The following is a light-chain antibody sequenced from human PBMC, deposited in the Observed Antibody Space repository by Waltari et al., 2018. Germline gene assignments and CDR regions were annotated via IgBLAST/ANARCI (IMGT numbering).Light chain of an antibody. CDR1: QDIREN. V-gene: IGKV1-33*01. CDR2: DAS. CDR3: QQYANLPLA. Sequence: DTQMTQSQSSLSASVGDRVTITCQASQDIRENLNWFQQKPGKAPQVLIFDASRSQAVVPSRFSGSGSGTDFAFTISSLQPEDIGTYYCQQYANLPLAFGGGTRVEL. J-gene: IGKJ4*01.